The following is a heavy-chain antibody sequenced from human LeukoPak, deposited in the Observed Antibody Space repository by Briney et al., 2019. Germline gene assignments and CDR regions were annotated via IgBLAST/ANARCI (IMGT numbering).Heavy chain of an antibody. J-gene: IGHJ4*02. CDR1: GYSFTSYW. CDR3: ARHLPYDYVWGSYPEYYFDY. CDR2: IYPGDSDT. D-gene: IGHD3-16*02. Sequence: GESLKISCKGSGYSFTSYWIGWVRQMPGKGLEWTGIIYPGDSDTRYSPSFQGQVTISADKSITTAYLQWSSLKASDTAMYYCARHLPYDYVWGSYPEYYFDYWGQGTLVTVSS. V-gene: IGHV5-51*01.